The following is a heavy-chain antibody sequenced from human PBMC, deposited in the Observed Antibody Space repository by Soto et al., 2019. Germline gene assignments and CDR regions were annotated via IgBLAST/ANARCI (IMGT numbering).Heavy chain of an antibody. D-gene: IGHD3-22*01. Sequence: QVELVQSGAEVKKTGSSVKVSCQASEDTFRNYAISWVRQAPGQGLEWMVGIIPIFGTANYAQKFQGRFTITADKSANTVYLELSNMRSEDTAVCYCANTKYDRSSYCYWYLVLWGRGNLVTVSS. J-gene: IGHJ2*01. CDR1: EDTFRNYA. CDR2: IIPIFGTA. V-gene: IGHV1-69*06. CDR3: ANTKYDRSSYCYWYLVL.